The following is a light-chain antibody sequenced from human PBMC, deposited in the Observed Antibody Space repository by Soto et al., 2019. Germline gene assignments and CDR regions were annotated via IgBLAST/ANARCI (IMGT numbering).Light chain of an antibody. V-gene: IGKV3-11*01. CDR2: DAS. J-gene: IGKJ2*01. Sequence: EIVLTQSPATLSLSPGERATLSCRASQSVSSYLAWYQQKPGQAPRLLIYDASNRATDIPARFSGSGSGTDFTLTISSLESEEFAVYYCQQRGKWPRTFGQGTKLEIK. CDR3: QQRGKWPRT. CDR1: QSVSSY.